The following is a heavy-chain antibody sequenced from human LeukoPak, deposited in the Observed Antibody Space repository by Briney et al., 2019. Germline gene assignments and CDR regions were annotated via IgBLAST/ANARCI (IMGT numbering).Heavy chain of an antibody. CDR3: ARSRSVNLNYYYYMDV. D-gene: IGHD1-14*01. Sequence: SETLSLTCTVSGYSISSGYYWGWIRQPPGKGLEWIGSFYHSGSTNYNPSLKSRVTMSVDTSKNQFSLKLSSVTAADTAVYYCARSRSVNLNYYYYMDVWGKGTTVTISS. V-gene: IGHV4-38-2*02. CDR1: GYSISSGYY. J-gene: IGHJ6*03. CDR2: FYHSGST.